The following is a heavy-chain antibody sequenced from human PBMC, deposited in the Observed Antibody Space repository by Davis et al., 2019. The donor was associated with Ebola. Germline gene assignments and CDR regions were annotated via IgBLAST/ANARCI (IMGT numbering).Heavy chain of an antibody. CDR2: ISGSGGRT. J-gene: IGHJ4*02. CDR3: ARDRLSSSWDHFDY. CDR1: VITFSSYA. V-gene: IGHV3-23*01. Sequence: GESLKISCTDSVITFSSYAMTWVRQAPGKGLEWVSAISGSGGRTYYADPVNGRFPISRANSKKTLYLQMNSLRAEDTAVYYCARDRLSSSWDHFDYWGQGTLVTVSS. D-gene: IGHD6-13*01.